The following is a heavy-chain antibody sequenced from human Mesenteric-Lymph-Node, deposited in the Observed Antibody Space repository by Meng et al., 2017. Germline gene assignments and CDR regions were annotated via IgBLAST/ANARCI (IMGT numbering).Heavy chain of an antibody. D-gene: IGHD3-9*01. CDR1: GFTFDTYA. CDR3: ARVGYDILRGFDY. Sequence: GGSLRLSCAASGFTFDTYAMSWVRQAPGKGLEWVSSIGGGDDDRFYADSVKGRSTVSRDNSKNRVYLQTNSLRAEDRDVYDCARVGYDILRGFDYWGQGTLVTVSS. J-gene: IGHJ4*02. V-gene: IGHV3-23*01. CDR2: IGGGDDDR.